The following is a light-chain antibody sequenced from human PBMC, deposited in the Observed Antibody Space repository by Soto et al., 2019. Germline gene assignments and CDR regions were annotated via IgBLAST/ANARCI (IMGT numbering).Light chain of an antibody. CDR1: SSDVGGYNY. CDR3: SSYTSSRV. J-gene: IGLJ3*02. Sequence: QSVLTQPASVSGSPGQSITISCNGTSSDVGGYNYVSWYQQHPGNAPKLMVSEVSNRPSGVSNRFSGSKSGNTASLTISGRQAEDEADYYCSSYTSSRVFGGGTKLTVL. CDR2: EVS. V-gene: IGLV2-14*01.